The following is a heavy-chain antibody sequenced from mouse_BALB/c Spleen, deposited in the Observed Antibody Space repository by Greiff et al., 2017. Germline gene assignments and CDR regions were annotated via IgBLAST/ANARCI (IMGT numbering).Heavy chain of an antibody. CDR1: GYAFTSYN. CDR3: VAYYRYDVDYYAMDY. CDR2: IDPYNGGT. V-gene: IGHV1S135*01. D-gene: IGHD2-14*01. Sequence: VHVKQSGPELVKPGASVKVSCKASGYAFTSYNMYWVKQSHGKSLEWIGYIDPYNGGTSYNQKFKGKATLTVDKSSSTAYMHLNSLTSEDSAVYYCVAYYRYDVDYYAMDYWGQGTSVTVSS. J-gene: IGHJ4*01.